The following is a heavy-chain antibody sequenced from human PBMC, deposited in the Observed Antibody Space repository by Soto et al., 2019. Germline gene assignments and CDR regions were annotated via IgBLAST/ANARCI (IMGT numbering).Heavy chain of an antibody. CDR1: GFAFGAHW. Sequence: EVQLVESGGDLVQPGGSLRLSCSASGFAFGAHWMTWVRQTPGKGLEWVANISPEGSTKYYVDSAKGRFTISRDNAKNLLYLQMNSLTVGDTAVYSCVRDHVTPGLYFDKWGQGTLVTVSS. CDR2: ISPEGSTK. CDR3: VRDHVTPGLYFDK. D-gene: IGHD2-8*02. V-gene: IGHV3-7*01. J-gene: IGHJ4*02.